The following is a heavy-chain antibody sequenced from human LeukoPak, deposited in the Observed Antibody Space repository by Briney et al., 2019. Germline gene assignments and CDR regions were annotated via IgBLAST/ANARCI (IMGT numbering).Heavy chain of an antibody. D-gene: IGHD3-10*01. V-gene: IGHV4-4*07. CDR2: IYTSGST. Sequence: ASETLSLTCTVSGCTISSYYWSWLRQPAGKGLEWIGRIYTSGSTNYNPSLKSRVTMSVDTSKNQFSLKLSSVTAADTAVYYCARAYYGSGKAAMDVWGKGTTVTVSS. CDR1: GCTISSYY. CDR3: ARAYYGSGKAAMDV. J-gene: IGHJ6*04.